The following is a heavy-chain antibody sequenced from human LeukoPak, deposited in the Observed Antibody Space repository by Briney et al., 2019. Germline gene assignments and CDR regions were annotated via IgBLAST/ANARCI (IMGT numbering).Heavy chain of an antibody. Sequence: PSETLSLTCAVYGGSFSVYYWSWIRQPPGKGLEWIGEINHSGSTNYNPSLKSRVTISVDTSKNQFSLKLSSVTAADTAVYYCARGRGLWFGESIYGMDVWGKGTTVTVSS. J-gene: IGHJ6*04. V-gene: IGHV4-34*01. CDR3: ARGRGLWFGESIYGMDV. CDR1: GGSFSVYY. D-gene: IGHD3-10*01. CDR2: INHSGST.